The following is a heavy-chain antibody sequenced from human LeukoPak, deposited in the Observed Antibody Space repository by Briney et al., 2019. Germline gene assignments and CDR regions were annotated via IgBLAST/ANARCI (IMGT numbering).Heavy chain of an antibody. V-gene: IGHV3-30*03. J-gene: IGHJ4*02. CDR1: GFTFSGYA. D-gene: IGHD5/OR15-5a*01. Sequence: PGGSLRLSCAASGFTFSGYAIHWVRQAPGKGLEWVAVISSDGRDKHHADSVKGRFTISRDNSKNTLYLQTNSLRAEDTAVYCCARDLRRFAAYYFDYWGQGTLVTVSS. CDR2: ISSDGRDK. CDR3: ARDLRRFAAYYFDY.